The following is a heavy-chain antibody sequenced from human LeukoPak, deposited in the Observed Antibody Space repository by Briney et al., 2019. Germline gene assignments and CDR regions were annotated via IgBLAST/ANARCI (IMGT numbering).Heavy chain of an antibody. CDR1: GGSISSYY. CDR2: IYYSGST. D-gene: IGHD5-18*01. CDR3: ARENGYRYDY. J-gene: IGHJ4*02. V-gene: IGHV4-59*01. Sequence: SETLSLTYTVSGGSISSYYWSWIRQPPGKGLEWIGSIYYSGSTNYNPSLKSRVTISVDTSKNQFSLKLSSVTAADTALYYCARENGYRYDYWGQGTLVTVSS.